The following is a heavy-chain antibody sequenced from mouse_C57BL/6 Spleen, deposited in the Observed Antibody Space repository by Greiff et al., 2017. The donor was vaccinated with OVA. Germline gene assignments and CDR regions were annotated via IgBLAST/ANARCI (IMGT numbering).Heavy chain of an antibody. D-gene: IGHD2-4*01. Sequence: EVKLQQSGPELVKPGASVKISCKASGYTFTDYYMNWVKQSHGKSLEWIGDINPNNGGTSYNQKFKGKATLTVDKSSSTAYMELRSLTSEDSAVYYCAMGLGGFDYWGQGTTLTVSS. J-gene: IGHJ2*01. CDR2: INPNNGGT. V-gene: IGHV1-26*01. CDR3: AMGLGGFDY. CDR1: GYTFTDYY.